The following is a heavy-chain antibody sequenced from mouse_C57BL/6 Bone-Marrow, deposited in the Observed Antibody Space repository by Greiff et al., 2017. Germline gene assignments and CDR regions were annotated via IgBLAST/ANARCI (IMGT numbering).Heavy chain of an antibody. V-gene: IGHV14-4*01. CDR1: GFNIKDDY. D-gene: IGHD2-5*01. CDR2: IDPENGDT. Sequence: EVQGVESGAELVRPGASVKLSCTASGFNIKDDYMHWVKQRPEQGLEWIGWIDPENGDTEYASKFQGKATITADTSSNTAYLQLSSLTSEDTAVYYCTISNYDYFDYWGQVTTLTVSS. CDR3: TISNYDYFDY. J-gene: IGHJ2*01.